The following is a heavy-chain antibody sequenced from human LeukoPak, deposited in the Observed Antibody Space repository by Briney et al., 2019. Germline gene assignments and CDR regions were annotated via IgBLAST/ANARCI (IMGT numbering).Heavy chain of an antibody. J-gene: IGHJ2*01. D-gene: IGHD2-15*01. CDR2: TSSSSSTI. V-gene: IGHV3-48*02. CDR3: ARARGTGWYFDL. Sequence: GGSLRLSCAASGFIFSSYSMDWVRQAPGKGLKWVSYTSSSSSTIKYAESVRGRFTISRDNAENSLYLQMNSLRDEDTAVYYCARARGTGWYFDLWGRGTLVTVSS. CDR1: GFIFSSYS.